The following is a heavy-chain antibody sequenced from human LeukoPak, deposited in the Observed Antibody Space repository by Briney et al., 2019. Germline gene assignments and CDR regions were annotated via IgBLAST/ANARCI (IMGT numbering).Heavy chain of an antibody. J-gene: IGHJ3*02. CDR2: IIPIFGTA. D-gene: IGHD2-15*01. CDR1: GGTFSSYA. V-gene: IGHV1-69*05. Sequence: SVKVSCKASGGTFSSYAISWVRQAPGQGLEWMGRIIPIFGTANYAQKFQGRVTITTDESTSTAYMELGSLRSEDTAVYYCAKTYCSGGSCYSVGAFDIWGQGTMVTVSS. CDR3: AKTYCSGGSCYSVGAFDI.